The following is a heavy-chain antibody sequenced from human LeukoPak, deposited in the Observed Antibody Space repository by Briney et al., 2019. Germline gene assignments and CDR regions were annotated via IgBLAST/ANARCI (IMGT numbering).Heavy chain of an antibody. V-gene: IGHV4-39*07. Sequence: SETLSLTCTVSGDSISSSSYYWGWIRQPPGKGLEWIGSIYNSGSTYYNPSLKSRVTISVDTSKNQFSLKLTSVTAADTAVYYCARLVVVAARWFDPWGQGTLVTVSS. CDR2: IYNSGST. CDR1: GDSISSSSYY. J-gene: IGHJ5*02. D-gene: IGHD2-15*01. CDR3: ARLVVVAARWFDP.